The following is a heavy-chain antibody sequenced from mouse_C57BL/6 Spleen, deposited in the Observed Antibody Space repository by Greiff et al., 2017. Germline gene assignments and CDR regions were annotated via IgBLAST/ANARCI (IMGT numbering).Heavy chain of an antibody. CDR2: IYPGSGST. J-gene: IGHJ2*01. Sequence: VQLQQSGAELVKPGASVKMSCKASGYTFTSYWITWVKQRPGQGLEWIGDIYPGSGSTNYNEKFKSKATLTVDTSSSTAYMQLSSLTSEDSAVYYCARELRSSYYFDYWGQGTTLTVSS. V-gene: IGHV1-55*01. CDR3: ARELRSSYYFDY. D-gene: IGHD1-1*01. CDR1: GYTFTSYW.